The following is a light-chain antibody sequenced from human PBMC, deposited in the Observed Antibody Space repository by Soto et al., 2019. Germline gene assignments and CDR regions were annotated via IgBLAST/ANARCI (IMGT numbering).Light chain of an antibody. J-gene: IGKJ1*01. CDR2: GAS. V-gene: IGKV3-20*01. CDR1: QSVAGGS. Sequence: VLTQSLGTLSLSPGERATLSCRASQSVAGGSLAWYQHIPGQAPRLLIYGASRRATGSPDRFSGSGSGTDFTLTITRLEPEDFAVYYCQVYGSSTGTFGQGTNVDIK. CDR3: QVYGSSTGT.